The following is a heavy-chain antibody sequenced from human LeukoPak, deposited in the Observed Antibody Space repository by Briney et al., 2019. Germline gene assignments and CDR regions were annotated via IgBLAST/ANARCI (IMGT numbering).Heavy chain of an antibody. D-gene: IGHD1-26*01. Sequence: GGSLRLSCAASGFTFSSYSMNWVRQASGKGLEWDSSISSSGSYIYYADSVKGRFTISRDNAKNSLYLQMNSLRAEDTAVYYCARDHGGSYRFLDYWGQGTLVTVSS. CDR2: ISSSGSYI. CDR3: ARDHGGSYRFLDY. J-gene: IGHJ4*02. V-gene: IGHV3-21*01. CDR1: GFTFSSYS.